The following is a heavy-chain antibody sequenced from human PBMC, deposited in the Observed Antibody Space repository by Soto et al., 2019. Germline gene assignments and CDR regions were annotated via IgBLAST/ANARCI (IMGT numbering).Heavy chain of an antibody. J-gene: IGHJ4*02. Sequence: QVQLVESGGGVVQPGRSLRLSCAASGFTFSTYGMHWVRQAPGKGLEWVAVISYDGSDKYYADSVKGRFTISRDNSKNTLYLQMNSVRAEETAVYYCAKDRTGPMDYWGQGTLVNVSS. CDR3: AKDRTGPMDY. CDR2: ISYDGSDK. V-gene: IGHV3-30*18. CDR1: GFTFSTYG.